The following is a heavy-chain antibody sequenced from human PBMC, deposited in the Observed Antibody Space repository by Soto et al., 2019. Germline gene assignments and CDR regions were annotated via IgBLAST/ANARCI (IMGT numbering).Heavy chain of an antibody. V-gene: IGHV1-69*05. Sequence: SVKVSCKASGGTFSSYAIIWVRQAPGQGLEWMGGIIPIFGTANYAQKFQGRVTMTRDTSTSTVYMELSSLRSEDTAVYYCARGGYSSGHFDYWGQGSLVTVSS. CDR1: GGTFSSYA. CDR2: IIPIFGTA. J-gene: IGHJ4*02. D-gene: IGHD5-18*01. CDR3: ARGGYSSGHFDY.